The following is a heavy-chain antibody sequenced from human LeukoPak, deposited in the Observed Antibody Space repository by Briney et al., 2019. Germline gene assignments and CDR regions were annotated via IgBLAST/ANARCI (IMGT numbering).Heavy chain of an antibody. CDR1: GGSISTYY. CDR2: IHYSGAT. J-gene: IGHJ4*02. Sequence: SSETLPLTCTVSGGSISTYYWSWIRQPPGKGLEWIGYIHYSGATSYNPSLNSRVTVSVDTSKNQLSLKLSSVTAADTAVYYCARGPPPDFDYWGRGTLVTVSS. CDR3: ARGPPPDFDY. V-gene: IGHV4-59*12.